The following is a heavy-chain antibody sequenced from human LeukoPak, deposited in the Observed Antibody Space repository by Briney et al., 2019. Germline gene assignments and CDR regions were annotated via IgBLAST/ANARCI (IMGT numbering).Heavy chain of an antibody. CDR1: GYTFTSYG. Sequence: PGASVKVSCKASGYTFTSYGISWVRQAPGQGLEWMGWISAYNGNTNYAQKLQGRVTMTTDTSTSTAYMELRSLRSDDTAVYYCARDGYCYDSSGYSVYRGQGTLVTVSS. J-gene: IGHJ4*02. CDR3: ARDGYCYDSSGYSVY. V-gene: IGHV1-18*01. CDR2: ISAYNGNT. D-gene: IGHD3-22*01.